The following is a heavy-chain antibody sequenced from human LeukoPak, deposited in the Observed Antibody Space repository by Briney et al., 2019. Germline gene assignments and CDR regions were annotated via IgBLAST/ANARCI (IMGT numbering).Heavy chain of an antibody. D-gene: IGHD6-13*01. CDR1: GGSISSGGYY. J-gene: IGHJ5*02. V-gene: IGHV4-31*03. CDR3: ARRRAEGGSNGHYNWFDP. CDR2: IYYSGST. Sequence: SETLSLTCTVSGGSISSGGYYWSWIRQHPGKGLEWIGYIYYSGSTYYNPSLKSRVTISVDTSKNQFSLKLSSVTAADTAVYYCARRRAEGGSNGHYNWFDPWGQGILVTVSS.